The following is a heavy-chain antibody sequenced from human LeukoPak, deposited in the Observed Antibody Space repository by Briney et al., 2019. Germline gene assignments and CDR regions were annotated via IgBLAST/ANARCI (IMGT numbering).Heavy chain of an antibody. CDR3: ARSRWSDSSGYYNAWYFDL. J-gene: IGHJ2*01. Sequence: GGSLRLSCAASGFTFSRYSMNWVRQAPGKGLEWVSSISSSSSYIYYADSVKGRFTISRDNAKNSLYLQMNSLRAEDTAVYYCARSRWSDSSGYYNAWYFDLWGRGTLVTVSS. CDR1: GFTFSRYS. V-gene: IGHV3-21*01. D-gene: IGHD3-22*01. CDR2: ISSSSSYI.